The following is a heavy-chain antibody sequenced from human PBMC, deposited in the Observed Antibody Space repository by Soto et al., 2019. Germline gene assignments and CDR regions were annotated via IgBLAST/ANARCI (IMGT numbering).Heavy chain of an antibody. CDR3: AKDLGFAGYCSSTSCYVDAFDI. V-gene: IGHV3-23*01. J-gene: IGHJ3*02. CDR1: GFTFSSYA. D-gene: IGHD2-2*01. CDR2: ISGSGGST. Sequence: GSLRLSCAASGFTFSSYAMSWVRQAPGKGLEWVSAISGSGGSTYYADSVKGRFTISRDNSKNTLYLQMNSLRAEDTAVYYCAKDLGFAGYCSSTSCYVDAFDIWGQGTMVTVSS.